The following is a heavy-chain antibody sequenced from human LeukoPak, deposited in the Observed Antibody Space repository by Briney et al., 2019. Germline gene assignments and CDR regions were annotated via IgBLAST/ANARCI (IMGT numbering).Heavy chain of an antibody. CDR2: IWYDGSNK. J-gene: IGHJ4*02. Sequence: GRSLRLSCAASGFTFSSYGTHWVRQAPGKGLEWVAVIWYDGSNKYYADSVKGRFTISRDNSKNTLYLQMNSLRAEDTAVYYCARDANYYYDSSFDYWGQGTLVTVSS. CDR1: GFTFSSYG. D-gene: IGHD3-22*01. V-gene: IGHV3-33*01. CDR3: ARDANYYYDSSFDY.